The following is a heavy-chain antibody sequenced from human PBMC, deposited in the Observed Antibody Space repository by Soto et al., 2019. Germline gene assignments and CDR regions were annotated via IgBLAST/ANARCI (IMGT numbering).Heavy chain of an antibody. Sequence: ASVKVSCKASGYTFTGYYMHWVRQAPGQGLEWMGWINPNSGGTNYAQKFQGWVTMTRDTSISTAYMELSRLRSDDTAVYYCARGISSGGSIAADYWGQGTLVTVSS. CDR1: GYTFTGYY. D-gene: IGHD6-6*01. J-gene: IGHJ4*02. V-gene: IGHV1-2*04. CDR3: ARGISSGGSIAADY. CDR2: INPNSGGT.